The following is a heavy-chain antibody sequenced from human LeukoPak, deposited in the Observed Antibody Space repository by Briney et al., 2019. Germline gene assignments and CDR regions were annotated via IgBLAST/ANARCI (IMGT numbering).Heavy chain of an antibody. CDR3: TTGGYIWHDLVD. V-gene: IGHV3-15*01. Sequence: GGSLRLSCAASGFTFSHAWMGWVRQAPGKGLEWIGGIKSKTDGGTTDYAAFVKGRFIISRDDSKNTLYLQVDSLKTEDTAVYYCTTGGYIWHDLVDRGQGTLVTVSP. CDR1: GFTFSHAW. J-gene: IGHJ4*02. CDR2: IKSKTDGGTT. D-gene: IGHD2-15*01.